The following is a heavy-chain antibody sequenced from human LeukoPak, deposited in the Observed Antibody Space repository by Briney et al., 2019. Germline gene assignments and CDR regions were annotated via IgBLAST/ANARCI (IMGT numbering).Heavy chain of an antibody. D-gene: IGHD5-24*01. CDR3: VKDRKPDGLYNFDY. CDR1: GFSFSTYA. V-gene: IGHV3-23*01. Sequence: GGSLRLSCVASGFSFSTYAMNWVRQAPGQGLEWVSVIVGSGGGINYAGSVMGRFTISRDNSKNTVYLQMNSLRAEDTAVYYCVKDRKPDGLYNFDYWGQGTLVTVSS. CDR2: IVGSGGGI. J-gene: IGHJ4*02.